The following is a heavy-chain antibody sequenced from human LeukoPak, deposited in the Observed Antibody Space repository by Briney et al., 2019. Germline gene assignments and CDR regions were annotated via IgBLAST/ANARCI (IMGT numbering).Heavy chain of an antibody. CDR2: LDPSTSYT. Sequence: GESLKISCQGSGYSFTNYMISWVRQMPGKGLEWRWRLDPSTSYTLYSPSSQGHVTISADKSISPAYLQWSSLEASDTAMYYCAAIYYGSGTYDAALFDLWGQGALVTVSS. CDR1: GYSFTNYM. J-gene: IGHJ4*02. V-gene: IGHV5-10-1*01. CDR3: AAIYYGSGTYDAALFDL. D-gene: IGHD3-10*01.